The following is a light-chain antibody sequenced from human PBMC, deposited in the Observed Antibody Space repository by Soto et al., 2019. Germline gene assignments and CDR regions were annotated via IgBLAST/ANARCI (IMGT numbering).Light chain of an antibody. J-gene: IGLJ1*01. Sequence: QSALTQPPSASGSPGQSVTISCTGTSCDVGGYNYVSWYQQHPGKAPKLMIYEVSKRPSGVPDRFSGSKSGNTASLTVSGLQAEDEADYYCSSYAGSNVFGTGTKVTVL. V-gene: IGLV2-8*01. CDR3: SSYAGSNV. CDR1: SCDVGGYNY. CDR2: EVS.